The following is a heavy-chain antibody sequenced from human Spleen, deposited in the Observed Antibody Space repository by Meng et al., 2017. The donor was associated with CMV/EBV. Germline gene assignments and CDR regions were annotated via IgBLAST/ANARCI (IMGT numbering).Heavy chain of an antibody. CDR2: TYYRSKWYN. V-gene: IGHV6-1*01. J-gene: IGHJ4*02. CDR3: ARGGSSSWPGVDY. Sequence: QAHPQQYGPGLVKPSQTLSLTRAISGDSVFSNSAAWNLIRQSPSRGLEWLGRTYYRSKWYNDYAVSVKSRITINPDTSKNQFSLQLNSVTPEDTAVYYCARGGSSSWPGVDYWGQGTLVTVSS. CDR1: GDSVFSNSAA. D-gene: IGHD6-13*01.